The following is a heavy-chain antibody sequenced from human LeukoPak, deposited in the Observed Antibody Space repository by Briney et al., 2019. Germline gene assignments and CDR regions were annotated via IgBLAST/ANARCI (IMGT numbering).Heavy chain of an antibody. V-gene: IGHV3-48*02. CDR3: ARENIVVVTAIRDAFDI. J-gene: IGHJ3*02. Sequence: GRSLRLSCAASEFTFSTYGMHWVRQAPGKGLEWVSYISSGSSTIYYADSVKGRFTISRDNAKNSLCLQMNSLRDEDTAVYYCARENIVVVTAIRDAFDIWGQGTMVTVSS. CDR1: EFTFSTYG. D-gene: IGHD2-21*02. CDR2: ISSGSSTI.